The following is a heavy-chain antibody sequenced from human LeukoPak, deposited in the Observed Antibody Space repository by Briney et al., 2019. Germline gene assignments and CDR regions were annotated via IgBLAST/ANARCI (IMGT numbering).Heavy chain of an antibody. CDR1: GFTFSSYA. D-gene: IGHD3-22*01. V-gene: IGHV3-30-3*01. Sequence: GGSLRLSCAASGFTFSSYAMHWVRQAPGKGLEWVAVISYDGSNKYYADSVKGRFTISRDNSKNTLYLQMNSLRAEDTAVYYCAKEGVRFDSSAYYPRGILAYWGQGTLVTVSS. CDR3: AKEGVRFDSSAYYPRGILAY. J-gene: IGHJ4*02. CDR2: ISYDGSNK.